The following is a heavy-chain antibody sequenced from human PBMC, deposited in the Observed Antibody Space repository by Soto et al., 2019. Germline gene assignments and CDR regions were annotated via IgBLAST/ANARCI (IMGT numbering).Heavy chain of an antibody. Sequence: QVQLVQSGAEVKKPGASVKVSCKASGYTFTSYYMHWVRQAPGQGLEWMGIINPSGGSTSYAQKFQGRVTMTRDTSTSTVYMELSGLRSEDTAVYYCARERGEVWPFDYWGQGTLVTVSS. CDR1: GYTFTSYY. J-gene: IGHJ4*02. D-gene: IGHD2-21*01. CDR3: ARERGEVWPFDY. V-gene: IGHV1-46*01. CDR2: INPSGGST.